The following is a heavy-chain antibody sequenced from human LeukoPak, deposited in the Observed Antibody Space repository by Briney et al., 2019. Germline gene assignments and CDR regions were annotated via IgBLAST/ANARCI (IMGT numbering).Heavy chain of an antibody. D-gene: IGHD6-13*01. Sequence: GESLKISCKGSGYSFTSYWIGWVRQMPGKGLEWMGIIYPGDSDTRYSPSFQGQVTISADKSISTASLQWSSLKASDTAMYYCARVRAAAGTKAPFDYWGQGTLVTVSS. J-gene: IGHJ4*02. CDR1: GYSFTSYW. CDR2: IYPGDSDT. CDR3: ARVRAAAGTKAPFDY. V-gene: IGHV5-51*01.